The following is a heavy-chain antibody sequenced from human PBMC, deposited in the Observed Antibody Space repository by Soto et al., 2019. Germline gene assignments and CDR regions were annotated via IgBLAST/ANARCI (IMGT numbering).Heavy chain of an antibody. D-gene: IGHD6-13*01. CDR3: AKPAYSSSWYLSAFYF. CDR1: GFTFSIYA. V-gene: IGHV3-23*01. Sequence: EVQLLESGGGLVQPGGSLRLSCAASGFTFSIYAMSWVRQAPGKWLEWVSAISGRGGSPYYADSMKGRFTISSDNSKNTLYLLMNSLRAEDTAVYYCAKPAYSSSWYLSAFYFWGQGTMVAAST. J-gene: IGHJ3*01. CDR2: ISGRGGSP.